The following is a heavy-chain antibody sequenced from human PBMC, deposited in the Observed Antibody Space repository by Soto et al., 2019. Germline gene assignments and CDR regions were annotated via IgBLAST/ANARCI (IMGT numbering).Heavy chain of an antibody. J-gene: IGHJ4*02. CDR1: GFTFSFYA. Sequence: QVQLVESGGDVVQPGRSVRLSCAASGFTFSFYAMHWVREAPGKGLEWVAVISYNGRNKHYVDSVKGRFTISRDNSQDTLYLQMDSLRPDDTAVYYCARQAKIGDRSQFYFDSWGQGTLVTVSS. V-gene: IGHV3-30*04. CDR3: ARQAKIGDRSQFYFDS. D-gene: IGHD3-16*01. CDR2: ISYNGRNK.